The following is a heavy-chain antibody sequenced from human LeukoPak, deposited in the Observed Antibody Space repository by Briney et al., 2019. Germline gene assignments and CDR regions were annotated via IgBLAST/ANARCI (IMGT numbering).Heavy chain of an antibody. Sequence: PSETLSLTCAVSGGSFSGYYWSWIRQPPGKGLEWIGEINHSGSTNYNPSLKSRVTISVDTSKNQFSLKLSSVTAADTAVYYCARVRGYCSGGSCYRAGAFDIWGQGTMVTVSS. CDR2: INHSGST. J-gene: IGHJ3*02. CDR3: ARVRGYCSGGSCYRAGAFDI. CDR1: GGSFSGYY. V-gene: IGHV4-34*01. D-gene: IGHD2-15*01.